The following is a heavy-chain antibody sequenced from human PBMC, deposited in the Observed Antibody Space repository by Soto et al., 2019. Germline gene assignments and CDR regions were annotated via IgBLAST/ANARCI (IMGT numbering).Heavy chain of an antibody. CDR1: GFTFSSYS. Sequence: GGSLRLSCAASGFTFSSYSMNWVRQAPGKGLEWVSYISSSSSAIYYADSTKGRFTISRDNAKKSLYLQMNSLRAEDTDVYYCVLEWPSLHYFDYWGQGTLVTVSS. D-gene: IGHD3-3*01. CDR2: ISSSSSAI. CDR3: VLEWPSLHYFDY. J-gene: IGHJ4*02. V-gene: IGHV3-48*01.